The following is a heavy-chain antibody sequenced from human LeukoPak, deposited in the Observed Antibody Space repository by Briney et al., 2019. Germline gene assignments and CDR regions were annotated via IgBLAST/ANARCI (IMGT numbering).Heavy chain of an antibody. J-gene: IGHJ4*02. CDR1: GFTVSSNY. CDR3: ASDRTGIAADGRLSFDY. CDR2: IYSGGST. Sequence: GGSLRLSCAASGFTVSSNYMSWVRQAPGKGLEWVSVIYSGGSTYYADSVKGRFTISRDNSKNTLYLQMNSLRAEDTAVYYCASDRTGIAADGRLSFDYWGQGTLVTVSS. V-gene: IGHV3-53*01. D-gene: IGHD6-13*01.